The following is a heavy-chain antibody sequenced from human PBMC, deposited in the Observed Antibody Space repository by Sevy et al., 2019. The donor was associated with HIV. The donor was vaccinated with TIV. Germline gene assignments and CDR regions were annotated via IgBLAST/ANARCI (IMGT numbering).Heavy chain of an antibody. CDR3: ANAYSGSYSHSYLYALDV. V-gene: IGHV3-30*18. D-gene: IGHD1-26*01. Sequence: GGSLRLSCIGSGFSFSYYGIHWVRQFPGKGLDWVALISHDGINEYYADSVKRRFTISRDNSKNTVYLEMNSLRNEDTAIYFCANAYSGSYSHSYLYALDVWGQGTTVTVSS. J-gene: IGHJ6*02. CDR2: ISHDGINE. CDR1: GFSFSYYG.